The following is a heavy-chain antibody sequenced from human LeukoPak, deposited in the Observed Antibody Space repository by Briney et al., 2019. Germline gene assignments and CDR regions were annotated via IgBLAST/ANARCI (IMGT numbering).Heavy chain of an antibody. CDR2: INHSGST. CDR1: GGSFSGYY. Sequence: PSETLSLTCAVYGGSFSGYYWSWIRPPPGKRLEWIAEINHSGSTNYNPSLKSSVTISVDTSKNQFSLKLSSVTAADTAVYYCARARGYSSSSGRVGYYYYYMDVWGKGTTVTVSS. CDR3: ARARGYSSSSGRVGYYYYYMDV. D-gene: IGHD6-6*01. J-gene: IGHJ6*03. V-gene: IGHV4-34*01.